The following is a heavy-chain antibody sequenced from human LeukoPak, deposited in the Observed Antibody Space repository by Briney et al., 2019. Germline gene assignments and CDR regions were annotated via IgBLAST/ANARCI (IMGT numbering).Heavy chain of an antibody. V-gene: IGHV3-30*03. CDR1: GFTFSIFG. CDR3: ARPSPPGDGYNPPDY. J-gene: IGHJ4*02. Sequence: GGSLRLSCAASGFTFSIFGMHWVRQAPGKGLEWVAVISHDERNKYHADSVKGRFTISRDNSKNMVYLQMTSLRLEDTAVYYCARPSPPGDGYNPPDYWGQGSLVTVSS. D-gene: IGHD5-24*01. CDR2: ISHDERNK.